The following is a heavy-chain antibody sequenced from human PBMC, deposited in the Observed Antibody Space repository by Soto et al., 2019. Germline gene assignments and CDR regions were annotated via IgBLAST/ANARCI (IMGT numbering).Heavy chain of an antibody. V-gene: IGHV3-30*18. CDR3: AKDLAYCSSTSCYNGGV. CDR1: GFTFSSYG. J-gene: IGHJ3*01. CDR2: ISYDGSNK. Sequence: QVQLVESGGGVVQPGRSLRLSCAASGFTFSSYGMHWVRQAPGKGLEWVAVISYDGSNKYYADSVKGRFTISRDNSKNPLYLQMNSLRAEDTAVYYCAKDLAYCSSTSCYNGGVWGQGTMVTVSS. D-gene: IGHD2-2*01.